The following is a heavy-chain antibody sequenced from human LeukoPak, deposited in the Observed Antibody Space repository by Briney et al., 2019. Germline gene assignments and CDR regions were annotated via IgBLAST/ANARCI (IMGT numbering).Heavy chain of an antibody. J-gene: IGHJ4*02. CDR1: GGSITSTNW. CDR3: SRENGAFSSFGC. D-gene: IGHD2-8*01. Sequence: PSETLSLTCGVSGGSITSTNWWSWVRQPPGKGLEWIGEISLSGLTNYNPSLKSRVTMALDKSKNHLSLNLTSVTAADTAVYYCSRENGAFSSFGCWGQGTLVTVPS. V-gene: IGHV4-4*02. CDR2: ISLSGLT.